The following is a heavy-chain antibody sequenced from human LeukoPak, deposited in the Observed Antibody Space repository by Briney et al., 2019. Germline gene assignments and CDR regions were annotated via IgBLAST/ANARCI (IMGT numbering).Heavy chain of an antibody. Sequence: SETLSLTCTVSGGSISSYYWSWIRQPAGKGLEWIGRIYTSGSTNYNPSLKSRVTMSLDTSKNQFSLKLSSVTAADTAVYYCARDRRSGLSAWFDPWGQGALVTVSS. CDR1: GGSISSYY. D-gene: IGHD3-22*01. J-gene: IGHJ5*02. V-gene: IGHV4-4*07. CDR2: IYTSGST. CDR3: ARDRRSGLSAWFDP.